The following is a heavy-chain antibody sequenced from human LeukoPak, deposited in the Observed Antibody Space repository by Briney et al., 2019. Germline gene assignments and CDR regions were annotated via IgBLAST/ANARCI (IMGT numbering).Heavy chain of an antibody. J-gene: IGHJ5*02. V-gene: IGHV3-30*18. CDR1: GFTFSSYG. Sequence: GGSLRLSCAASGFTFSSYGMHWVRQAPGKGLEWVAVISYDGSNKYYADSVKGRFTISRDNSKNTLYLQMNSLRAEDTAVYYCAKSSMFRPKFLQQLAPNWFDPWGQGTLVTVSS. CDR2: ISYDGSNK. D-gene: IGHD6-13*01. CDR3: AKSSMFRPKFLQQLAPNWFDP.